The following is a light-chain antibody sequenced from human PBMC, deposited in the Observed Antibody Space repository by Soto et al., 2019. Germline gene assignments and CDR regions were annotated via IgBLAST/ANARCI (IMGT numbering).Light chain of an antibody. CDR2: QDY. J-gene: IGLJ2*01. V-gene: IGLV3-1*01. CDR1: KLGDKY. Sequence: SYELTQPPSVSVSPGQTASITCSGDKLGDKYACWYQQKPGQSPVLVIYQDYKRPSGIPERLSGSNSGNTATLTISGTQAMDEADYYCQAWDNNSVVFGGGTKVTVL. CDR3: QAWDNNSVV.